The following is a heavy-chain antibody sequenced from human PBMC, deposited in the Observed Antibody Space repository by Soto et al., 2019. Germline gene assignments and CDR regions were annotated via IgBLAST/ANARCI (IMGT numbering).Heavy chain of an antibody. V-gene: IGHV3-23*01. CDR1: GFTFTASA. Sequence: QPGGSLRLSCAASGFTFTASALTWVRQIPGKGLEWVSSISRSGSGTYYADSVKGRFTISRDNSKNTLYLQMNSLRDEDTAVYYCARSPGPYSSSSKRYFDFWGQGALVTVSS. CDR2: ISRSGSGT. J-gene: IGHJ4*02. CDR3: ARSPGPYSSSSKRYFDF. D-gene: IGHD6-6*01.